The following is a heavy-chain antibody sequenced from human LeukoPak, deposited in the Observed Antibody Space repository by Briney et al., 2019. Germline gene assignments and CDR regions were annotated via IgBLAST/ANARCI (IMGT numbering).Heavy chain of an antibody. Sequence: GGSLRLSCAASGFTYSSYAMTWVRQAPGKGLVWVSSISVGPFSTYYAESLKGRFTISRDNSRNTMYLQLNGLRAEDTAVYYCAKVVVVPAATTKTYYFDNWGQGTLVTVSS. CDR1: GFTYSSYA. J-gene: IGHJ4*02. CDR2: ISVGPFST. D-gene: IGHD2-2*01. CDR3: AKVVVVPAATTKTYYFDN. V-gene: IGHV3-23*01.